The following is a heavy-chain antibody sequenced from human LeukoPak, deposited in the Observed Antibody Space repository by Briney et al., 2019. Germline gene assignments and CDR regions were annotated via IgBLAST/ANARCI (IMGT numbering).Heavy chain of an antibody. Sequence: ASVKVSCKASVYTFTGYYMHWVRQAPGQGLEWMGWINPNSGGTNYAQKFQGRVTMTRDTSISTAYMELSRLRSDDTAVYYCARDPPGHDYGDPWGQGTLVTVSS. CDR3: ARDPPGHDYGDP. D-gene: IGHD4-17*01. CDR1: VYTFTGYY. J-gene: IGHJ5*02. V-gene: IGHV1-2*02. CDR2: INPNSGGT.